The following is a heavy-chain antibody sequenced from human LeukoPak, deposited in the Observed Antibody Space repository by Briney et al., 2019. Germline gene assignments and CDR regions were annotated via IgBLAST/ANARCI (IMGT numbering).Heavy chain of an antibody. CDR3: AKAPVTSCRGAYCYPFDS. V-gene: IGHV3-30*04. D-gene: IGHD2-21*01. Sequence: GGSLRLSCAASGFTFSSYAMHWVRQAPGKGLEWVAVISYDGSNKYYADSVKGRFTISRDNSKNTLYLQMNSLRAEDAAVYFCAKAPVTSCRGAYCYPFDSWGQGTLVTVSS. J-gene: IGHJ4*02. CDR1: GFTFSSYA. CDR2: ISYDGSNK.